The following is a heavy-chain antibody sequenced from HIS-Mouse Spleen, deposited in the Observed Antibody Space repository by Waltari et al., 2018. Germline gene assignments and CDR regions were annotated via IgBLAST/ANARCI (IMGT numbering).Heavy chain of an antibody. V-gene: IGHV2-70*15. CDR3: ARIAEGYTSGWYAFDY. D-gene: IGHD6-19*01. Sequence: QVTLRESGPALVKPTQTLTLTCTFSGFSLSTSGMCVSWIRQPPGKALEWLARIDWDDDKYYSTSLKTRLTISRDTSTNQVVLTMTNMDPLDTATYYCARIAEGYTSGWYAFDYWGQGTLVTVSS. CDR1: GFSLSTSGMC. J-gene: IGHJ4*02. CDR2: IDWDDDK.